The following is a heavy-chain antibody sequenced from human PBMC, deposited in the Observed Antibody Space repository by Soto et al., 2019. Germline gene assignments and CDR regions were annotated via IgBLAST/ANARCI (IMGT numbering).Heavy chain of an antibody. D-gene: IGHD4-17*01. V-gene: IGHV4-59*08. CDR1: GASIRGYY. J-gene: IGHJ4*02. CDR3: ARGTTVTLFDY. CDR2: LSDVGRT. Sequence: SETLSLTCTVSGASIRGYYWSWIRQPPGKGLEWIGYLSDVGRTNYNPSVKSRVTISVDTSKNQFSLKLSSVTAADTAVYYCARGTTVTLFDYWGQGTLVTVSS.